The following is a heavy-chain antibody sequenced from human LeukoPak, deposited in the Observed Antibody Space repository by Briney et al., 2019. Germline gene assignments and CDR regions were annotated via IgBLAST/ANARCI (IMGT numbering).Heavy chain of an antibody. J-gene: IGHJ5*02. CDR3: ARGRRYDILTGYYNGGNWFDP. V-gene: IGHV4-34*01. Sequence: SETLSLTCAVYGGSFSGYYWSWIRQPPGKGLEWSGEINHSGSTNYNPSLKSRVTISVDTSKNQFSLKLSSVTAADTAVYYCARGRRYDILTGYYNGGNWFDPWGQGTLVTVSS. CDR1: GGSFSGYY. CDR2: INHSGST. D-gene: IGHD3-9*01.